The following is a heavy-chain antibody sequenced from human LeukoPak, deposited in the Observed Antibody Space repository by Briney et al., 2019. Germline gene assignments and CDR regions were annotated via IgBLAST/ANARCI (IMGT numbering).Heavy chain of an antibody. J-gene: IGHJ5*02. D-gene: IGHD3-10*01. CDR1: GGSIRNKY. V-gene: IGHV4-59*01. CDR2: IYYTGSST. Sequence: SETLSLTCTVSGGSIRNKYWSWIRQPPGKGLEWIGYIYYTGSSTYYNPSLKSRVSLSVDTSKNQFSLRLNSVTAADTAVYYCARPQWQNTMGPWFDPWGQGTLVTVSS. CDR3: ARPQWQNTMGPWFDP.